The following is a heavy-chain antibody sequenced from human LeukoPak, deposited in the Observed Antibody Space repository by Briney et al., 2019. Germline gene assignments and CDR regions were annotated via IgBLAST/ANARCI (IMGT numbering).Heavy chain of an antibody. V-gene: IGHV4-34*01. CDR1: GGSFSGYY. CDR3: ARGFGSGSYYNY. J-gene: IGHJ4*02. Sequence: SETLSLTCTVYGGSFSGYYWSWIRQPPGKGLEWIGGINHSGSTNYNPSLKSRVTISVDTSKNQFSLKLSSVTAADTAVYYCARGFGSGSYYNYWGQGTLVTVSS. D-gene: IGHD3-10*01. CDR2: INHSGST.